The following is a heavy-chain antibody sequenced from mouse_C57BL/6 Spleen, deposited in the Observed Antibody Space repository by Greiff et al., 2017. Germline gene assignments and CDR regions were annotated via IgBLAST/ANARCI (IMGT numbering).Heavy chain of an antibody. CDR3: TSNYYGSSSDY. J-gene: IGHJ2*01. Sequence: VQLQQSGAELVRPGASVTLSCKASGYTFTDYEMHWVKQTPVHGLEWIGAIDPETGGTAYNQKFKGKAILTADKSSSTAYMELRSLTSEDSAVYYCTSNYYGSSSDYWGQGTTLTVSS. V-gene: IGHV1-15*01. CDR1: GYTFTDYE. D-gene: IGHD1-1*01. CDR2: IDPETGGT.